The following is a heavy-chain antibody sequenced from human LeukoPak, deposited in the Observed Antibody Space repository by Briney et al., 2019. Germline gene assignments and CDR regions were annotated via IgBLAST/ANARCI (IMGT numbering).Heavy chain of an antibody. J-gene: IGHJ5*02. D-gene: IGHD1-26*01. CDR3: AREWYSGSWFDP. Sequence: KTSETLSLTCTVSGGSISSYYWSWIRQPPGKGLEWIGYIYYSGSTNYNPSLKSRVTISVDTSKNQFSLKLSSVTAADTAVYYCAREWYSGSWFDPWGQGTLVTVSS. V-gene: IGHV4-59*12. CDR2: IYYSGST. CDR1: GGSISSYY.